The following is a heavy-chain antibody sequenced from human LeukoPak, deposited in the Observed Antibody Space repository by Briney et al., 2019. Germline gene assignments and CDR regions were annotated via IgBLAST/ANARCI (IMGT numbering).Heavy chain of an antibody. Sequence: SETLSLTCSAPGGSISTYYWSWLRQPPGKGLEWLGHIYYSGSTNYNPSLKSRVTISVDTSKNQFSLKLSSVTAADTAVYYCARSGIYGSGSYYNVPFDYWGQGTLVTVSS. D-gene: IGHD3-10*01. J-gene: IGHJ4*02. V-gene: IGHV4-59*01. CDR1: GGSISTYY. CDR3: ARSGIYGSGSYYNVPFDY. CDR2: IYYSGST.